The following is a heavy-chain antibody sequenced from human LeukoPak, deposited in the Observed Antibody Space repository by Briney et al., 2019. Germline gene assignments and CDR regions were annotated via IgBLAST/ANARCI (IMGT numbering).Heavy chain of an antibody. J-gene: IGHJ3*02. CDR2: ISSSSSYI. D-gene: IGHD3-10*01. CDR1: GFTFSSYS. CDR3: ARVRGLWFGELLGASGHAFDI. V-gene: IGHV3-21*01. Sequence: PGGSLRLSCAASGFTFSSYSMNWVRQAPGKGLEWVSFISSSSSYIYYADSVKGRFTISRDNAKNSGYLQMNSLRAEDTAIYYCARVRGLWFGELLGASGHAFDIWGQGTKVTVSS.